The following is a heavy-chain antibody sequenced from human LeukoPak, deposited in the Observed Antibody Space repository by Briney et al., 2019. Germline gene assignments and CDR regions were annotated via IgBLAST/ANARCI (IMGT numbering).Heavy chain of an antibody. CDR1: GFTFSSYS. Sequence: GGSLRLSCAASGFTFSSYSMHWVRRAPGKGLEWVALTSYDGSNKYHADSVKGRFTISRDNSKNTLYLQMNSLRAEDTAVYYCAKDDGFPRCPPYCWGQGTLVTVSS. CDR3: AKDDGFPRCPPYC. J-gene: IGHJ4*02. V-gene: IGHV3-30*04. CDR2: TSYDGSNK. D-gene: IGHD3-10*01.